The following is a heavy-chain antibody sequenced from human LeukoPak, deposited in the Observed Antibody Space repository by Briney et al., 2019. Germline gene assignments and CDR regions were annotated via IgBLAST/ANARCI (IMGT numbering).Heavy chain of an antibody. CDR3: VRSYVARGLLTEDY. J-gene: IGHJ4*02. Sequence: GGSLRLSCAASGFTFTNHWMSWVRQAPGKVLGWVANINQDGSEKYYVDSVKGRFTISRDNADNSLFLQMNSLRAEDTALYYCVRSYVARGLLTEDYWGQGTLVTVSS. CDR1: GFTFTNHW. V-gene: IGHV3-7*01. D-gene: IGHD3-10*01. CDR2: INQDGSEK.